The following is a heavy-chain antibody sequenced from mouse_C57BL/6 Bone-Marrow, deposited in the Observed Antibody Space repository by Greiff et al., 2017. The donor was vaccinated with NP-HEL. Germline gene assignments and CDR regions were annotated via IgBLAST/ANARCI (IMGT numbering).Heavy chain of an antibody. CDR1: GYSFTDYN. Sequence: EVQLQQSGPELVKPGASVNISCKASGYSFTDYNMNWVKQSNGKSLEWIGVINPNYGTTSYNQKFKGKATLTVDQSSSTAYMQLNSLTSEDSAVYYCAREDYYGSSYYWYFDVWGTGTTVTVSS. V-gene: IGHV1-39*01. CDR3: AREDYYGSSYYWYFDV. D-gene: IGHD1-1*01. J-gene: IGHJ1*03. CDR2: INPNYGTT.